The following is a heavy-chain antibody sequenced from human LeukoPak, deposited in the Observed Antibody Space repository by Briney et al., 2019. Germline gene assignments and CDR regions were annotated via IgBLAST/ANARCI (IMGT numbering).Heavy chain of an antibody. CDR1: GYSISSGYY. V-gene: IGHV4-38-2*02. Sequence: SETLSLTCTVSGYSISSGYYWGWIRQPPGKGLEWIGSIYHSGSTYYNPSLKSRVTISVDTSKNQFSLSMRSVTAADTAVYYCARVSAAGMEFHYGMDVWGQGTTVFVSS. D-gene: IGHD6-13*01. CDR2: IYHSGST. CDR3: ARVSAAGMEFHYGMDV. J-gene: IGHJ6*02.